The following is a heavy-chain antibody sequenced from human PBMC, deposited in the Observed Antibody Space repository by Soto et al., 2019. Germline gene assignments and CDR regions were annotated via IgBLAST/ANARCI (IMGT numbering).Heavy chain of an antibody. Sequence: GESLKISCAASGFTFSSYAMNWVRQAPGKGLELVSIISGNGGYTYYGDSVKGRFTISRDNSKNTLYLQMNSLRAEDTAVYYCAKDLHYYDSRICYFDYWGQGTLVTVSS. CDR2: ISGNGGYT. D-gene: IGHD3-22*01. V-gene: IGHV3-23*02. J-gene: IGHJ4*02. CDR3: AKDLHYYDSRICYFDY. CDR1: GFTFSSYA.